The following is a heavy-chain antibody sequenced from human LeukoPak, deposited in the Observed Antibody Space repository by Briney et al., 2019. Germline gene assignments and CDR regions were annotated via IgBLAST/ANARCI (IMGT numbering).Heavy chain of an antibody. D-gene: IGHD2-21*02. J-gene: IGHJ2*01. CDR2: IYYSGST. CDR1: GGSISGYY. V-gene: IGHV4-59*01. CDR3: ARGVVVVTPQRYFDL. Sequence: SETLSLTCTVSGGSISGYYWTWIRQPPGKGLEWIGYIYYSGSTNYNPSLKSRVTISVDTSKNQFSLKLSSVTAADTAVYYCARGVVVVTPQRYFDLWGRGTLVTVSS.